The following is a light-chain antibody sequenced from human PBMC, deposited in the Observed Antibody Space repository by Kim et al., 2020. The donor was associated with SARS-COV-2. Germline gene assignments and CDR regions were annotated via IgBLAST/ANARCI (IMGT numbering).Light chain of an antibody. CDR2: RTS. J-gene: IGKJ1*01. CDR1: QSISTW. Sequence: SASVGDRVTITCRASQSISTWLAWYQQKPGNAPKLLIYRTSSLETGVTSNFSASGSGTEFTLTIHSLQPDDFATYYCQQYSSDWTFGQGTKVDIK. V-gene: IGKV1-5*03. CDR3: QQYSSDWT.